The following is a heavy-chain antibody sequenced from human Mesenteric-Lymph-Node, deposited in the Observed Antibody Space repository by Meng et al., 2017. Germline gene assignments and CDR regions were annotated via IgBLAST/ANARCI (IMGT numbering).Heavy chain of an antibody. CDR3: AKSTGLRTPPPSAYDAFDI. V-gene: IGHV3-23*01. CDR2: ISDSGGST. Sequence: ETLSLTCAVYGGSFSGYYWSWVRQAPGKGLEWVSGISDSGGSTYSADSVKGRFTISRDNSKNTLFLQMNSLRADDTAVYYCAKSTGLRTPPPSAYDAFDIWGQGTMVTVSS. D-gene: IGHD4-17*01. J-gene: IGHJ3*02. CDR1: GGSFSGYY.